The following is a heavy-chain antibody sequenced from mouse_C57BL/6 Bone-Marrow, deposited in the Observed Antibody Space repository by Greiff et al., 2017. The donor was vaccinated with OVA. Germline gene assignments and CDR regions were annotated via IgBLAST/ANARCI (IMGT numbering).Heavy chain of an antibody. Sequence: QVQLQQPGAELVKPGASVKVSCKASGYTFTSYWMHWVKQRPGQGLEWIGRIHPSDSDTNYNQKFKGKATLTVDKSSSTAYMQLSSLTSEDSSVDDCASVPYYGSSYPDYWGQGTTLTVSS. CDR2: IHPSDSDT. V-gene: IGHV1-74*01. CDR1: GYTFTSYW. D-gene: IGHD1-1*01. CDR3: ASVPYYGSSYPDY. J-gene: IGHJ2*01.